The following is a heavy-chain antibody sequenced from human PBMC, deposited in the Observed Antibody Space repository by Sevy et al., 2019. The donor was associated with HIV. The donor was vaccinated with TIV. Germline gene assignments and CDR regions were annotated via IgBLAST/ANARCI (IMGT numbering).Heavy chain of an antibody. J-gene: IGHJ6*02. V-gene: IGHV3-49*03. D-gene: IGHD3-22*01. Sequence: GGSLRLSCTASGFTFGDYAMSWFRQAPGKGLEWVGFIRSKAYGGTTEYAASVKGRFTISRDDSKGIAYLQMNSLKTEDTAVYYCTRDRDYYDSSGYPYGMDVWGQGTTVTVSS. CDR1: GFTFGDYA. CDR2: IRSKAYGGTT. CDR3: TRDRDYYDSSGYPYGMDV.